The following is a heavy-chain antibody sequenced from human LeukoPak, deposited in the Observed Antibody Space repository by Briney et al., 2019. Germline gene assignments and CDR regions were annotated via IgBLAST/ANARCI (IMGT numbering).Heavy chain of an antibody. J-gene: IGHJ4*02. CDR2: IIPIFGTA. Sequence: SVNVSCTASGGTFSSYAISWVRQAPGQGLEWMGGIIPIFGTANYAQKFQGRVTITADESTSTAYMELSSLRSEDTAVCYCARVGCSSTSCYDHYYFDYWGQGTLVTVSS. V-gene: IGHV1-69*13. CDR3: ARVGCSSTSCYDHYYFDY. D-gene: IGHD2-2*01. CDR1: GGTFSSYA.